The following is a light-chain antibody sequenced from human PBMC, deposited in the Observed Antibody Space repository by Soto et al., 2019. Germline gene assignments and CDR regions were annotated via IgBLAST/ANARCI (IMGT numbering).Light chain of an antibody. Sequence: EIVLTQSPGTLSLSPGERATLSCRASQSVRSTYLAWYQQKPGQAPRLLIYGAFSRATGIPDRFSGSGSGTDFTLTISRLEPEDFAVYYCQQYGNSIPITFGQGTRLEIK. J-gene: IGKJ5*01. CDR1: QSVRSTY. CDR3: QQYGNSIPIT. V-gene: IGKV3-20*01. CDR2: GAF.